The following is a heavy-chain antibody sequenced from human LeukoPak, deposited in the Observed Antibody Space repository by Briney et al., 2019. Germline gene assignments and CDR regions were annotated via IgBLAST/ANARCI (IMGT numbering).Heavy chain of an antibody. CDR2: IKQDGSKK. J-gene: IGHJ4*02. V-gene: IGHV3-7*04. CDR1: GFPISSYW. CDR3: TRVGYIDEGIDY. Sequence: GGSLRLSCVASGFPISSYWMTWVRQAPGKGLGWVANIKQDGSKKSYVDSVKGRFTISRDNAKNSLYLQMNSLRAEDTAIYYCTRVGYIDEGIDYWGQGTLVTVSS. D-gene: IGHD5-24*01.